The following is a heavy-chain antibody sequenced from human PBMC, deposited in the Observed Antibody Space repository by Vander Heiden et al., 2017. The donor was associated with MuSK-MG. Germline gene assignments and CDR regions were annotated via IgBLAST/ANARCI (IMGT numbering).Heavy chain of an antibody. V-gene: IGHV3-7*01. D-gene: IGHD6-13*01. CDR1: GFTFSGYW. CDR3: ARDDSRSWYVGGRDY. J-gene: IGHJ4*02. Sequence: EVQLVESGGDVVQPGGPLRLACAASGFTFSGYWMSLVRQVPGKGLEWVANIKQDGSEKYYVDSVKGRSTIPRDNAKNSLYLQMNSLRAEDTAVYYGARDDSRSWYVGGRDYWGQGTLVTVSS. CDR2: IKQDGSEK.